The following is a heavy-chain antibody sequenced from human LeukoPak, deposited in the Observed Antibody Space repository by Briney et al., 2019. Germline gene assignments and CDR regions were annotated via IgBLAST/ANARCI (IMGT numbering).Heavy chain of an antibody. V-gene: IGHV1-18*01. D-gene: IGHD2-21*01. CDR3: ARGDWFDP. CDR1: GYTFTSYD. Sequence: GASVTVSCKASGYTFTSYDINWVRQAPGQGLEWMGWVSGYNGNTNYAQKFEGRVATTTDASTSTAYMELRGLRSEDTAVYYCARGDWFDPWGHGNLVTVSS. J-gene: IGHJ5*02. CDR2: VSGYNGNT.